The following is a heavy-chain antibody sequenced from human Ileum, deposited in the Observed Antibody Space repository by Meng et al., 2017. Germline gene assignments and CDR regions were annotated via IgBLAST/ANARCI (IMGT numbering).Heavy chain of an antibody. D-gene: IGHD2-15*01. Sequence: LMQWGAGLLKPSATLTLTCNVYGDSLTDYYWNWSRQPPGKGLEWIGEIHESGSTNYKPSLVSRVTISEDTSRKQFSLELSSVTAADTAVYYCASRIRGRSYLGWGQGTLVTVSS. CDR1: GDSLTDYY. CDR3: ASRIRGRSYLG. J-gene: IGHJ4*02. CDR2: IHESGST. V-gene: IGHV4-34*01.